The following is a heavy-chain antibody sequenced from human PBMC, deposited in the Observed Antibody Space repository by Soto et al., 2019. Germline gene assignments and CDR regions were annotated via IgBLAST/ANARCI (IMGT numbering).Heavy chain of an antibody. CDR3: ARGQRFSDWFDP. CDR1: VGSINSYY. D-gene: IGHD3-3*01. V-gene: IGHV4-4*07. CDR2: IYSSGST. Sequence: PSEPLCLTCTVSVGSINSYYWTWIRQPAGKVLEWIGRIYSSGSTKYNPSLQSRVTMSLDTSKNQFSLRLTSVTAADTAVYYCARGQRFSDWFDPWGQGTLVTVSS. J-gene: IGHJ5*02.